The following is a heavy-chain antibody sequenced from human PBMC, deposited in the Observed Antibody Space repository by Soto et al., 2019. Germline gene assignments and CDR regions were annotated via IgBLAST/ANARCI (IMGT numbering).Heavy chain of an antibody. Sequence: GGSLRLSCAASGFTFSDYYMSWIRQAPGKGLEWVSYISSSGSTIYYADSVKGRFTISRDNAKNSLYLQINSLRAEDTAVYYCGKQGGSDYYANDHWGQGTQVTVSS. J-gene: IGHJ4*02. CDR2: ISSSGSTI. CDR1: GFTFSDYY. V-gene: IGHV3-11*01. D-gene: IGHD2-21*01. CDR3: GKQGGSDYYANDH.